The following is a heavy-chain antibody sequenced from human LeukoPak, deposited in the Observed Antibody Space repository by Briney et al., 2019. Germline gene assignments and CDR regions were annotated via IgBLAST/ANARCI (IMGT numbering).Heavy chain of an antibody. CDR2: IYTSGST. V-gene: IGHV4-4*07. CDR1: GGSISSYY. D-gene: IGHD3-22*01. J-gene: IGHJ2*01. CDR3: ARDRPHYDSSGYTYWYFDL. Sequence: SETLSLTCTVSGGSISSYYWSWIRQPAGKGLEWIGRIYTSGSTNQNPSLKSRVTMSVDTSENQFSLKLSSVTAADTAVYYCARDRPHYDSSGYTYWYFDLWDRGTLVTVSS.